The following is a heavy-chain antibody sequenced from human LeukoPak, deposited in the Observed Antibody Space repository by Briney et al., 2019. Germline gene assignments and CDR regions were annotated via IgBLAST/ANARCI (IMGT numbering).Heavy chain of an antibody. CDR1: GYNFNAYY. J-gene: IGHJ4*02. V-gene: IGHV1-46*02. CDR3: ARAYYYDSSGYPVYFDY. Sequence: ASVKVSCKASGYNFNAYYMHWVRQAPGQGLEWMGIINPSGGSTTYAQNFQGRVTVTRDTSTSTVYMELSSLRSEDTALYYCARAYYYDSSGYPVYFDYWGQGTLVTVSS. CDR2: INPSGGST. D-gene: IGHD3-22*01.